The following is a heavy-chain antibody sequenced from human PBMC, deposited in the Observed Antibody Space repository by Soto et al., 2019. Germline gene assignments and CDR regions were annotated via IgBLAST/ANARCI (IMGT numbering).Heavy chain of an antibody. Sequence: PGGSLRLSCAASGFTFDDYAMHWVRQAPGKGLEWVSGIGWNSGNVGYADSVKGRFTISRDNAKNSLYLQMSSLRAEDTASYYCAKAALRLSDYYSYVDVWGRGTTVTVSS. CDR3: AKAALRLSDYYSYVDV. CDR2: IGWNSGNV. D-gene: IGHD3-9*01. J-gene: IGHJ6*03. V-gene: IGHV3-9*01. CDR1: GFTFDDYA.